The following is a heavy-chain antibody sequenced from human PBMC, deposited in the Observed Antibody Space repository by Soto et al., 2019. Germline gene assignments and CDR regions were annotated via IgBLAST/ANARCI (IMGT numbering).Heavy chain of an antibody. V-gene: IGHV4-39*01. Sequence: PENLLLSTTVSAGFPRRAPYPWVLLRQQTKKGLEWIGTFYYSGSTYYNPSLESRVTISVDTSKNQFSLKVSSLTAADTAVYYCARLGGYCSTSCYGYYGMDIWGQGTTVT. J-gene: IGHJ6*02. D-gene: IGHD2-2*01. CDR2: FYYSGST. CDR1: AGFPRRAPYP. CDR3: ARLGGYCSTSCYGYYGMDI.